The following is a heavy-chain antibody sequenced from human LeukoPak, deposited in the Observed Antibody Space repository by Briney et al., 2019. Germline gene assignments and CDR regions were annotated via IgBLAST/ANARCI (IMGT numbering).Heavy chain of an antibody. CDR3: VRPDRIFGVPAAFDA. Sequence: SVKVSCKASGGSFSDYPINWVRQAPGQGLEWLGGIIPKYSASNYAQAFQGRVTITADESTNTVHMEMSGLRPDDTAVYYCVRPDRIFGVPAAFDAWGQGTLVAVSS. J-gene: IGHJ3*01. CDR2: IIPKYSAS. V-gene: IGHV1-69*13. D-gene: IGHD3-3*02. CDR1: GGSFSDYP.